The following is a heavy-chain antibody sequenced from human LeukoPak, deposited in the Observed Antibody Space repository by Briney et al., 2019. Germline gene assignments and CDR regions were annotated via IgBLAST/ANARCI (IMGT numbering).Heavy chain of an antibody. D-gene: IGHD3-10*01. CDR3: ARGPPYGSGSYYSGMDV. CDR1: GGTFSSYA. CDR2: IIPIFGTA. V-gene: IGHV1-69*13. Sequence: VASVKVSCKASGGTFSSYAISWVRQAPGQGLEWMGGIIPIFGTANYAQKFQGRVTITADESTSTAHMDLRSLRSDDTAVYYCARGPPYGSGSYYSGMDVWGQGTTVTVSS. J-gene: IGHJ6*02.